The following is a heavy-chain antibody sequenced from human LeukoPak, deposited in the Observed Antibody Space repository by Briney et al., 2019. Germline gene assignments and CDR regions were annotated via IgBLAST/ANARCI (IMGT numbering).Heavy chain of an antibody. CDR1: GFTFSDYY. J-gene: IGHJ4*02. D-gene: IGHD3-10*01. Sequence: GGSLRLSCAASGFTFSDYYMSWIRQAPGRGLEWVSYISGSSSYTYYSDSVKGRFTISRDNAKNSLYLQMNSLRAEDTAVYYCARGRTYGSGSYPPFDSWGQGTLVTVSS. CDR3: ARGRTYGSGSYPPFDS. CDR2: ISGSSSYT. V-gene: IGHV3-11*03.